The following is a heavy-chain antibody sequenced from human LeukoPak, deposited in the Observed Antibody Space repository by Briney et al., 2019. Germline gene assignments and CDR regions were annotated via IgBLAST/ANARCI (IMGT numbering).Heavy chain of an antibody. Sequence: SETLSLTCTVSGGSISSGDYYCHWIRQPPGKGLEWIGYIYYSGNTYYNPSLNSRVTISVDTSKNQFSLKLSSVTAADTAVYYCASRYCSSTSCYLDYWGQGTLVTVSS. J-gene: IGHJ4*02. V-gene: IGHV4-30-4*08. CDR2: IYYSGNT. CDR1: GGSISSGDYY. D-gene: IGHD2-2*01. CDR3: ASRYCSSTSCYLDY.